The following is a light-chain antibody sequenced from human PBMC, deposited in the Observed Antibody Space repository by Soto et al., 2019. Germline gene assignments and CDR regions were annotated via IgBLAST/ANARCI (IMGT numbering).Light chain of an antibody. CDR2: EVS. CDR1: SSDVAGYNY. V-gene: IGLV2-8*01. J-gene: IGLJ1*01. CDR3: SSYAGSNYV. Sequence: QSALTQPPSASGSPGQSVTISCTGASSDVAGYNYVSWYQQHPGKAPKLMIYEVSKRPSGVPERFSGSKSGNTASLNVSGLQAEDEADYYCSSYAGSNYVFGSGTKLTVL.